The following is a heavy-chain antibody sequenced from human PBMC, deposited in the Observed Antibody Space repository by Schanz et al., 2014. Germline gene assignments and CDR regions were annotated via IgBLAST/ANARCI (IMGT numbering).Heavy chain of an antibody. J-gene: IGHJ3*02. D-gene: IGHD5-12*01. Sequence: QVQLVQSGAEVKKPGSSVKVSCKASGGTFSSFGINWVRQAPGQGLEWMGWITAYNGDTNYALKLQGRVTMTADTSTSTAYMDLRSLRSDDTAVYYCARGGGPEDVFDIWGQGTTVTVSS. V-gene: IGHV1-18*01. CDR1: GGTFSSFG. CDR3: ARGGGPEDVFDI. CDR2: ITAYNGDT.